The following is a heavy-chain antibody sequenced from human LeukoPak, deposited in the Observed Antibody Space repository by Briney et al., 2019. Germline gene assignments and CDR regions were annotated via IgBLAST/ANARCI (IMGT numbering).Heavy chain of an antibody. D-gene: IGHD6-13*01. CDR1: GFTFSDYN. Sequence: PGGSLRLSCAASGFTFSDYNRSWIRQPPGKGLEWIGEINHSGSTNYNPSLKSRVTISVDTSKNQFSLKLSSVTAADTAVYYCARGSSSWPGRYWGQGTLVTVSS. J-gene: IGHJ4*02. V-gene: IGHV4-34*01. CDR2: INHSGST. CDR3: ARGSSSWPGRY.